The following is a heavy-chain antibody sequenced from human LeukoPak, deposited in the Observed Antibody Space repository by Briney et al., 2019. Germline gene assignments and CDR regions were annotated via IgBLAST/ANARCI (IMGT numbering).Heavy chain of an antibody. D-gene: IGHD1-26*01. J-gene: IGHJ4*02. Sequence: SETLSLTCGVSGGSISGTNWWSWVRQPPGQGLECVGEISLRGLTNYNPSLRSGLTMSLDESKNQVSLNLTSVTAADTAVYYCSRESGPFSPFGFWGQGTLVSVHS. CDR1: GGSISGTNW. CDR2: ISLRGLT. V-gene: IGHV4-4*02. CDR3: SRESGPFSPFGF.